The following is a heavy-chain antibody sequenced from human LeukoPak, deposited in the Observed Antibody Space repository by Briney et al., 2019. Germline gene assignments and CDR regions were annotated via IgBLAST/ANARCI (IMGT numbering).Heavy chain of an antibody. D-gene: IGHD6-6*01. CDR2: ISYDGSNK. J-gene: IGHJ4*02. V-gene: IGHV3-30*04. Sequence: GGSLRLSCAASGFTFSSYAMHWVRQAPGKGLEWVAVISYDGSNKYYADSVKGRFTISRDNSKNTLYLQMNSLRAEDTAVYYCARALYSSSYNGYWGQGTLVTVSS. CDR1: GFTFSSYA. CDR3: ARALYSSSYNGY.